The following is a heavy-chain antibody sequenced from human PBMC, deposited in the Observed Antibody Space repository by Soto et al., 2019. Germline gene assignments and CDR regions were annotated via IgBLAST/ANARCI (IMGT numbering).Heavy chain of an antibody. CDR3: ATCHDAYDFWSGPYYHMDV. D-gene: IGHD3-3*01. Sequence: QVQLQESGPGLVKPSETLSLTCTVSGGSISSYYGSWIRQPPGEGLEWSGYIYYSGSTNYNPSLSSRVTNSVDTSNNLSTLKLSSVTAADTAVYYCATCHDAYDFWSGPYYHMDVWGKGTTVTVSS. J-gene: IGHJ6*03. CDR2: IYYSGST. CDR1: GGSISSYY. V-gene: IGHV4-59*08.